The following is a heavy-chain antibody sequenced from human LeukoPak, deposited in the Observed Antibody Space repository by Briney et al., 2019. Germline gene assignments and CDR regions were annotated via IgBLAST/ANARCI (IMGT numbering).Heavy chain of an antibody. Sequence: ASVKVSCKASGYTFTGYYMHWVRQAPGQGLEWMGRINPNSGGTNYAQKFQGRVTMTRDTSISTAYMELSRLRSDDTAVYYCARDSVSFAVAGTGVYYFDYWGQGTLVTVSS. CDR1: GYTFTGYY. CDR3: ARDSVSFAVAGTGVYYFDY. CDR2: INPNSGGT. V-gene: IGHV1-2*06. D-gene: IGHD6-19*01. J-gene: IGHJ4*02.